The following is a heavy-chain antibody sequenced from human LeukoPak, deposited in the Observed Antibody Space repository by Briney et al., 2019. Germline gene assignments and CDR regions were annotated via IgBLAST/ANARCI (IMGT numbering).Heavy chain of an antibody. V-gene: IGHV3-23*01. Sequence: PGGSLRLSCAASGFTFSSYAMSWVRQAPGKGLEWVSAISGSGGSTYYADSVKGRFTISRENANNHFYLQMNSLRAGDTAVYFCASLGDSIYWGQGTLVSVSS. CDR3: ASLGDSIY. D-gene: IGHD1-26*01. CDR2: ISGSGGST. J-gene: IGHJ4*02. CDR1: GFTFSSYA.